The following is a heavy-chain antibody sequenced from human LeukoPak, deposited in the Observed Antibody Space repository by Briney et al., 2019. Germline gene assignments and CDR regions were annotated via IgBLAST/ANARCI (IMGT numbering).Heavy chain of an antibody. J-gene: IGHJ4*02. CDR3: AREFRDYYDSSGYLFDC. D-gene: IGHD3-22*01. V-gene: IGHV1-46*01. Sequence: ASVKVSCKASGYTFTSCYMHWVRQAPGQGLEWMGIINPSGGSTSYAQKFQGRVTMTRDTSTSTVYMELSSLRSEDTAVYYCAREFRDYYDSSGYLFDCWGQGTLVTVSS. CDR2: INPSGGST. CDR1: GYTFTSCY.